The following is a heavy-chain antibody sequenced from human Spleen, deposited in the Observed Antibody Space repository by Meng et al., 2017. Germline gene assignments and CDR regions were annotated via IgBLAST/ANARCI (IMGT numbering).Heavy chain of an antibody. CDR1: GGSISSGDYY. Sequence: QVQLQESGPGLVKPSQTLSLTCTVSGGSISSGDYYWSWIRQPPGKGLEWIGYIYDSGSTYYNPSLKSRVTVSIDTSKSQFSLKLTSVTAADTAVYYCVRSSGWVRTGFDPWGQGTLVTLSS. D-gene: IGHD6-19*01. J-gene: IGHJ5*02. CDR3: VRSSGWVRTGFDP. V-gene: IGHV4-30-4*01. CDR2: IYDSGST.